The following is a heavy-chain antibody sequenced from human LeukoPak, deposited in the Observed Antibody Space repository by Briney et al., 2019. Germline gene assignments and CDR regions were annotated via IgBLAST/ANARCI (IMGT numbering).Heavy chain of an antibody. D-gene: IGHD3-10*01. CDR3: ARDHNRYGSGSFY. Sequence: GGSLRLSCAASGFTFSSYSMNWVRQAPGKGLEWVSSISSSSYIYYADSVKGRFTISRDNAKNSLYLQMNSLRAEDTAVYYCARDHNRYGSGSFYWGQGTLVTVSS. V-gene: IGHV3-21*01. CDR2: ISSSSYI. CDR1: GFTFSSYS. J-gene: IGHJ4*02.